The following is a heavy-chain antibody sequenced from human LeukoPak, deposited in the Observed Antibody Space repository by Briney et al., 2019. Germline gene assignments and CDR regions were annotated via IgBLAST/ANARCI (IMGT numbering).Heavy chain of an antibody. D-gene: IGHD3-3*01. CDR2: ISWDGGST. J-gene: IGHJ6*03. Sequence: GGSLRLSCAASGFTFDDYAMHWVRQAPGKGLEWVSLISWDGGSTYYADSVKGRFTISRDNSKNSLYLQMNSLRAEDTALYYCAKDGLFGVVAPYYYYYMDVWGKGTTVTVSS. V-gene: IGHV3-43D*04. CDR3: AKDGLFGVVAPYYYYYMDV. CDR1: GFTFDDYA.